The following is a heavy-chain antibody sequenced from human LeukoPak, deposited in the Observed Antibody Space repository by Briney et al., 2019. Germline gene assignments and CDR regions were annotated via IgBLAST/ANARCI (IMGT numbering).Heavy chain of an antibody. CDR3: ARGGSGGVCNY. Sequence: ASVKVSCKASGYTFTGYYMHWVRQAPGQGLEWMGWINPNSGGASFAQKFQGRVTMTRDTSISTAYMELRSLRSDDTAVYYCARGGSGGVCNYWGQGTLVTVSS. V-gene: IGHV1-2*02. D-gene: IGHD3-10*01. CDR1: GYTFTGYY. CDR2: INPNSGGA. J-gene: IGHJ4*02.